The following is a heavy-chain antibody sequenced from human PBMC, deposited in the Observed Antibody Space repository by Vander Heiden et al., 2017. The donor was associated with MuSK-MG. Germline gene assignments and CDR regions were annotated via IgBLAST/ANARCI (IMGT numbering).Heavy chain of an antibody. J-gene: IGHJ4*02. CDR1: GGSISRGSYY. D-gene: IGHD6-19*01. CDR2: IYYSGNT. CDR3: ARGISVPGAGY. Sequence: QLQLQESGPGLVKPSETLSLTCTVSGGSISRGSYYWGWIRQPPGKGLEWIGSIYYSGNTYYNPSLKSRVTISVDTSKNQFSLKLSSVTAADTAVYYCARGISVPGAGYWGQGTLVTVSS. V-gene: IGHV4-39*01.